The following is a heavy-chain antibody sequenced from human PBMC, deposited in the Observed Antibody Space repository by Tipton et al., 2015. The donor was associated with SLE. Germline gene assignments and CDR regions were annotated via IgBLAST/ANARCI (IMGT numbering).Heavy chain of an antibody. CDR1: GGPFSDYY. CDR3: ARDLYEMGAFDI. D-gene: IGHD5-24*01. CDR2: IYYSGST. Sequence: TLSLTCAVYGGPFSDYYWSWIRQPPGKGLEWIGSIYYSGSTYYNPSLKSRVTISVDTSKNQFSLKLNSVTAADTAVYYCARDLYEMGAFDIWGQGTMVTVSS. J-gene: IGHJ3*02. V-gene: IGHV4-34*01.